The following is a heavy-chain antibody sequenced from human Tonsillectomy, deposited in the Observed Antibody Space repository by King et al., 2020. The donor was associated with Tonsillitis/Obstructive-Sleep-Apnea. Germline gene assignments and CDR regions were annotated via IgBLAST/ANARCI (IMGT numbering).Heavy chain of an antibody. Sequence: QLVQSGAEVKKPGASVKVSCKASGYTFTSYDINWVRQATGQGLEWMGWMNPNSGNTGYAQKFQRRVTMTRNTSIRTAYMELSSLRSEDTAVYYCARATTVTTPFYYYYDMDVWGKGTTVTVSS. CDR3: ARATTVTTPFYYYYDMDV. CDR2: MNPNSGNT. D-gene: IGHD4-17*01. J-gene: IGHJ6*03. V-gene: IGHV1-8*01. CDR1: GYTFTSYD.